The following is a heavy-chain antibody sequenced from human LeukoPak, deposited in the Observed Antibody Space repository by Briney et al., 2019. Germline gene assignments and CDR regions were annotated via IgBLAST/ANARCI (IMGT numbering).Heavy chain of an antibody. Sequence: GESLKISCQVFGYSFSSYWFGWVRQMPGKGLEWMGIIYPGDSDTRYSPSFQGQVTISVDISISTAYLQWSSLKVSDTAIYYCARLNYFDGSGHDDYWCQGTLVTVSS. CDR2: IYPGDSDT. CDR1: GYSFSSYW. V-gene: IGHV5-51*01. J-gene: IGHJ4*02. CDR3: ARLNYFDGSGHDDY. D-gene: IGHD3-22*01.